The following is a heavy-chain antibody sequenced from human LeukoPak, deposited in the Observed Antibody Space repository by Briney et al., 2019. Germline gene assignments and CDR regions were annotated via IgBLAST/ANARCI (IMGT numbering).Heavy chain of an antibody. V-gene: IGHV3-48*03. CDR3: EGTMITSPEFDY. J-gene: IGHJ4*02. CDR2: ISSSGSTI. D-gene: IGHD3-22*01. Sequence: GGSLRLSCAASGFTFSSYEMNWVRQAPGKGLEWVSYISSSGSTIYYADSVKGRFTISRDNAKNSLYLQMNSLRAEDTAVYYCEGTMITSPEFDYWGQGTLVTVSP. CDR1: GFTFSSYE.